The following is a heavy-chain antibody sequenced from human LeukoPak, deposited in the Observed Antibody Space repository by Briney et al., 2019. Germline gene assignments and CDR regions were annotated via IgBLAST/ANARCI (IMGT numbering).Heavy chain of an antibody. Sequence: GRSLRLSCAASGFTFSTYGIHWVRQVPGKGLEWVAVIWYDGSIKYYADSVKGRFTISRDNSKDTLFLQMNSLRAEDTAIYYCARDMQLSTWGLGTMVTVSS. D-gene: IGHD3-16*02. J-gene: IGHJ3*01. CDR2: IWYDGSIK. CDR3: ARDMQLST. V-gene: IGHV3-33*01. CDR1: GFTFSTYG.